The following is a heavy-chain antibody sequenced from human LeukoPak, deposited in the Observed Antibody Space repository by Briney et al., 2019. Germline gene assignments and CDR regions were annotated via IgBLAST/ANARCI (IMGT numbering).Heavy chain of an antibody. J-gene: IGHJ4*02. V-gene: IGHV1-2*02. Sequence: GASVKVSCKASGYTFTGYYMHWVRQAPGQGLEWTGWINPNSGGTNYAQKFQGRVTMTRDTSISTAYMELSRLRSDDTAVYYCARSVDTAMAVDYWGQGTLVTVSS. CDR2: INPNSGGT. CDR1: GYTFTGYY. D-gene: IGHD5-18*01. CDR3: ARSVDTAMAVDY.